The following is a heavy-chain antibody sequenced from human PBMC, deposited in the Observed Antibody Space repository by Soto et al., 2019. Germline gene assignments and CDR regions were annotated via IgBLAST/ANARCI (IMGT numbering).Heavy chain of an antibody. V-gene: IGHV1-18*01. CDR3: SSVAITLIRGSKVDFYSMDV. D-gene: IGHD3-10*01. J-gene: IGHJ6*02. Sequence: QLVQSGGEVKEPGASVQVSCKASGYTFNNYGITWVRQAPGQGLEWMGWISVYNGNKNYAKKVQGRVSMTADTSTSTAYMELLSLQSDDTAVYFCSSVAITLIRGSKVDFYSMDVWGQGTTVTVSS. CDR2: ISVYNGNK. CDR1: GYTFNNYG.